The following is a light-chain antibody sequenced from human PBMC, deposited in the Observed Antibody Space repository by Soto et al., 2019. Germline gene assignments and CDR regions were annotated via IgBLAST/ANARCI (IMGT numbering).Light chain of an antibody. V-gene: IGKV3-20*01. J-gene: IGKJ1*01. Sequence: RSAETLSFCRGENATLYCRASQTVNSDYLAWFQQRPGQAPRLLIFATSRRATDIPDRFSGSGSGTDFTLAIRRLEPEDLAVYSCHQFGYSPRTFGQGTKVDIK. CDR2: ATS. CDR3: HQFGYSPRT. CDR1: QTVNSDY.